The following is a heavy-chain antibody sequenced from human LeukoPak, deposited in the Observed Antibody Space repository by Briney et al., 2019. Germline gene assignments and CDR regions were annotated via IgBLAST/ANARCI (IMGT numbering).Heavy chain of an antibody. J-gene: IGHJ4*02. CDR3: ARSHSSGWYYFDY. CDR2: IKQDGSEK. CDR1: GFTFSSYW. V-gene: IGHV3-7*01. D-gene: IGHD6-19*01. Sequence: PGGSLRLSCAASGFTFSSYWMSWVRQALGKGLEWVGNIKQDGSEKYYVDSVKGRFTISRDNARNSLYLQVNSLRDEDTAVYYCARSHSSGWYYFDYWGQGTLVTVSS.